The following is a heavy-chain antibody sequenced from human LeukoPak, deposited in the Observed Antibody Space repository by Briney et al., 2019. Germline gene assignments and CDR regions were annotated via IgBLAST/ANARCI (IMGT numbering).Heavy chain of an antibody. CDR1: GFTFSNYA. CDR3: PKVVAGHIDYSFDY. D-gene: IGHD2-21*01. CDR2: ISGTGGST. V-gene: IGHV3-23*01. J-gene: IGHJ4*02. Sequence: PGGSLRLSCAASGFTFSNYAMSWVRQAPGKGLEWVAGISGTGGSTHYADSVKGRFTISRDNSKNTVYLQMRNLRVQPTAVYSCPKVVAGHIDYSFDYWGQRILVAVSS.